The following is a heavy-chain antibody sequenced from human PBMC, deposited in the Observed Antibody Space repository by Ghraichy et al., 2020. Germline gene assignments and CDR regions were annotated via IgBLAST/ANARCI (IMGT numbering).Heavy chain of an antibody. J-gene: IGHJ4*02. CDR2: ISVHVDT. CDR3: ARDPPYYYDSSGYYWRFDY. CDR1: GYTFSTFG. D-gene: IGHD3-22*01. Sequence: ASVKVSCKASGYTFSTFGISWVRQAPGQGLEWMGWISVHVDTNYAQRLQGRVSMTTDTSTSTASLELRSLTSDDTPVYYCARDPPYYYDSSGYYWRFDYWGQGTLVTVSS. V-gene: IGHV1-18*01.